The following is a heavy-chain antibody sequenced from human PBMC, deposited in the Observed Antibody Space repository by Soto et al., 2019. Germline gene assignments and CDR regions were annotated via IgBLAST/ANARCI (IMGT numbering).Heavy chain of an antibody. Sequence: SETLSLTCAVSGGSISSGGYYWSWIRQAPGKGLEWIGYVYYTGSTYYNPSLMSRLTISVDTSKNQFSLKLTSVTAAETAVYYCVRTARQGAVAPHWFDRWGQGTQVTVSS. V-gene: IGHV4-30-4*01. D-gene: IGHD2-21*02. CDR2: VYYTGST. CDR1: GGSISSGGYY. CDR3: VRTARQGAVAPHWFDR. J-gene: IGHJ5*02.